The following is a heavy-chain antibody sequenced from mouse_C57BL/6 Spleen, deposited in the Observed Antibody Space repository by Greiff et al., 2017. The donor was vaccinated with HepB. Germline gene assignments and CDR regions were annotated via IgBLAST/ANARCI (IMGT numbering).Heavy chain of an antibody. Sequence: QVQLQQPGAELVKPGASVKLSCKASGYTFTSYCMHWVKQRPGRGLEWIGRIDPNSGGTKYNEKFKSKATLTVDKPSSTAYMQLSSLTSEDSAVYYCARSAAITTPSDGYFDVWGTGTTVTVSS. D-gene: IGHD1-1*01. CDR1: GYTFTSYC. J-gene: IGHJ1*03. CDR3: ARSAAITTPSDGYFDV. CDR2: IDPNSGGT. V-gene: IGHV1-72*01.